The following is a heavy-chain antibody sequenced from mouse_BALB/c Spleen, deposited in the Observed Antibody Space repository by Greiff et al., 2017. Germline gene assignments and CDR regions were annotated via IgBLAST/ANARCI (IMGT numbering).Heavy chain of an antibody. V-gene: IGHV14-3*02. CDR1: GFNIKDTY. CDR2: IDPANGNT. J-gene: IGHJ4*01. CDR3: ARGGFSGDMDY. D-gene: IGHD6-2*01. Sequence: EVQLQQSGAELVKPGASVKLSCTASGFNIKDTYMHWVKQRPEQGLEWIGRIDPANGNTKYDPKFQGKATITADTSSNTAYLQLSSLTSEDTAVYYCARGGFSGDMDYWGQGTSVTVSS.